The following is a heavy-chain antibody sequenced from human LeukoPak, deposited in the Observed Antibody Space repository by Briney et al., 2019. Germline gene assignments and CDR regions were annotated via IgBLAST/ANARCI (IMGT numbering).Heavy chain of an antibody. CDR1: GGTFSSYA. J-gene: IGHJ6*03. D-gene: IGHD1-26*01. V-gene: IGHV1-69*13. CDR2: IISIFCTA. Sequence: ASVKVSCKASGGTFSSYAISWVRQAPGQGLEWMGGIISIFCTANYAQKFQGRVTITADESTSTAYMELSSLRSEDTAVYYCARARWELPNYYYYYMDVWGKGTTVTISS. CDR3: ARARWELPNYYYYYMDV.